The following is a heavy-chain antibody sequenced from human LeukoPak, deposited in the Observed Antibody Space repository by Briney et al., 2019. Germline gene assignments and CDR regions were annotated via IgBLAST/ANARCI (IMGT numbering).Heavy chain of an antibody. J-gene: IGHJ4*02. CDR2: IRYSGST. V-gene: IGHV4-39*01. Sequence: SETLSLTCTVSGGSVSTRNYYWGWIRQPPGKGLEWIVSIRYSGSTYYNPSLRSRVTISVDTTKNQLSLKLASVTAADTAVYYCARQDCSAACYHFDYWGQGTLVTVSS. CDR1: GGSVSTRNYY. D-gene: IGHD2-21*01. CDR3: ARQDCSAACYHFDY.